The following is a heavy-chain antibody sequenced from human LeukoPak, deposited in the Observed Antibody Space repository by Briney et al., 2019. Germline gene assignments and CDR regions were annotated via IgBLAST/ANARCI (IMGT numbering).Heavy chain of an antibody. D-gene: IGHD5-24*01. V-gene: IGHV4-30-4*01. CDR3: VSGEMATEKDAFDI. CDR1: GGSISSGDYY. Sequence: SETLSLTCTVSGGSISSGDYYWSWIRQPPGKGLEWIGYIYYSGSIYYNPSLKSRVTISVDTSKNQFSLKLSSVTAADTAVYYCVSGEMATEKDAFDIWGQGTMVTVSS. CDR2: IYYSGSI. J-gene: IGHJ3*02.